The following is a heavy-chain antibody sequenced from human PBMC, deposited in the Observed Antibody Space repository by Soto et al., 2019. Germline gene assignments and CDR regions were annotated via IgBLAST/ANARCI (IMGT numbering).Heavy chain of an antibody. CDR2: ITPFSGDV. J-gene: IGHJ4*02. V-gene: IGHV1-45*02. CDR3: ASGGAGSGPFTWELPDH. D-gene: IGHD1-26*01. CDR1: GNTFSYRY. Sequence: QMQLVQSGAEVKKTGSSVTVSCKALGNTFSYRYLHWVRQAPGQALEWMGWITPFSGDVHYAQKFQERVTLPRDRSINTAYMRMSSIRSEDTPIYFCASGGAGSGPFTWELPDHWGQGTLVTVSS.